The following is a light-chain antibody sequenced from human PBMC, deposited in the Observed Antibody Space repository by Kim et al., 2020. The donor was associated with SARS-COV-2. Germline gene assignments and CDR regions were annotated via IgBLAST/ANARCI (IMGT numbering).Light chain of an antibody. Sequence: SPGERDTLSCRASQSISSNVAWYQQKPGQAPRLLIYGASTRATGSPARFSGSGSGTEFTLTISSLQSEDFAVYYCQQYNNWPPLTFGGGTKVDIK. CDR1: QSISSN. CDR3: QQYNNWPPLT. V-gene: IGKV3D-15*01. J-gene: IGKJ4*01. CDR2: GAS.